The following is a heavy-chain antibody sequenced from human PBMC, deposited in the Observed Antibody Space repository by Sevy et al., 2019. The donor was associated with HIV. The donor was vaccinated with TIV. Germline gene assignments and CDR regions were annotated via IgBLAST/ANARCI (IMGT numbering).Heavy chain of an antibody. Sequence: GGSLRLSCAASGFTFSNAWMSWVRQAPGKGLEWVGRIKSKTDGGTTDYAAPVKGRFTISRDDSKNTLYLQMNSLKTEDTAVYYCTTSQWELPHDAFDIWGQGTMVTVSS. CDR1: GFTFSNAW. D-gene: IGHD1-26*01. CDR2: IKSKTDGGTT. J-gene: IGHJ3*02. CDR3: TTSQWELPHDAFDI. V-gene: IGHV3-15*01.